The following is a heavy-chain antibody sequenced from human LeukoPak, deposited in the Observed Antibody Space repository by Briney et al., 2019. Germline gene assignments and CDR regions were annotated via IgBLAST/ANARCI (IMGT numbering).Heavy chain of an antibody. D-gene: IGHD3-9*01. CDR3: ARNDILTGYCFDY. Sequence: SETLSLTCTVSGGSISSGSYFWSWIRQPAGKGLEWIGRIYTSGSTNYNPSLKSRVTISVDTSKNQFSLKLSSVTAADTAVYYCARNDILTGYCFDYWAQGTLVTVSS. CDR2: IYTSGST. V-gene: IGHV4-61*02. J-gene: IGHJ4*02. CDR1: GGSISSGSYF.